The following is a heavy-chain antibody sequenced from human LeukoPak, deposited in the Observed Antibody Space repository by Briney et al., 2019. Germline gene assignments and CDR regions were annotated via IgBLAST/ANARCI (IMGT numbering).Heavy chain of an antibody. CDR3: AKDSYGSGTTADY. CDR2: IWSKGNNV. J-gene: IGHJ4*02. Sequence: PGGALRLSCAASGFTFSKYGMHWIRQAPGRGLEWVAVIWSKGNNVYYVESVKGRFTISRDKSKNTLYLQMTSLRAEDTAVCYCAKDSYGSGTTADYWGQGTLVTVSS. V-gene: IGHV3-33*03. CDR1: GFTFSKYG. D-gene: IGHD3-10*01.